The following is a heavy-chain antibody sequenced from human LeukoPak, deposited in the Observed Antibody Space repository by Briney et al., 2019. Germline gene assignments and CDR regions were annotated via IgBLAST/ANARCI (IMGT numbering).Heavy chain of an antibody. Sequence: PSETLSLTCTVSGVSFANYYWGWLRQPPGKGLEWIGSIYYRGNTFYNPSLRNRVSISIDTSKGRFSLNLNSVPAADTAVYFGTRDREHGTQDSWGQGTLVTVSS. V-gene: IGHV4-39*07. CDR1: GVSFANYY. D-gene: IGHD1-26*01. CDR2: IYYRGNT. CDR3: TRDREHGTQDS. J-gene: IGHJ4*02.